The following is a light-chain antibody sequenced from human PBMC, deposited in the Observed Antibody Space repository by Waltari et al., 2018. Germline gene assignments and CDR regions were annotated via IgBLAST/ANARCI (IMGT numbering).Light chain of an antibody. CDR1: QSASKY. CDR3: QQRNDWPLT. V-gene: IGKV3-11*01. CDR2: DAS. J-gene: IGKJ4*01. Sequence: PGERATLSCRASQSASKYVAWYQQRPGQPPRLLIYDASNRAAGVPDRFDAFGSGTDFTLTINSLEPEDFAVYYCQQRNDWPLTFGGGTRVEIK.